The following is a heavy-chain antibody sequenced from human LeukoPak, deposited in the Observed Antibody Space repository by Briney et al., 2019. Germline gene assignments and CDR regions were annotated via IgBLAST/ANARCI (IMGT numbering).Heavy chain of an antibody. V-gene: IGHV3-30*18. D-gene: IGHD4-17*01. CDR3: AKPDYGDYYFYMGV. CDR2: ISYDGSNK. J-gene: IGHJ6*03. Sequence: GGSLRLSCAASGFTFSSYGMHWVRQAPGKGLEWVAVISYDGSNKYYADSVKGRFTISRDNSKNTLYLQMNSLRAEDTAVYYCAKPDYGDYYFYMGVWGKGTTVTISS. CDR1: GFTFSSYG.